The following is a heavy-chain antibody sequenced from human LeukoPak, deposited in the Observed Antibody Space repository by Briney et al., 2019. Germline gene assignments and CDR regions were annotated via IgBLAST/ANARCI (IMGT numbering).Heavy chain of an antibody. CDR3: AKRGCSIISCYQGRWYFDL. V-gene: IGHV3-23*01. CDR2: ISGSGGTT. J-gene: IGHJ2*01. Sequence: GGSLRLSCAASGFTFSIYWMSWVRQAPGKGLEWVSAISGSGGTTYYADSVKGRFTISRDNSKNTLYLQMNGLRAEDTAVYYCAKRGCSIISCYQGRWYFDLWGRGTLVTVSS. CDR1: GFTFSIYW. D-gene: IGHD2-2*01.